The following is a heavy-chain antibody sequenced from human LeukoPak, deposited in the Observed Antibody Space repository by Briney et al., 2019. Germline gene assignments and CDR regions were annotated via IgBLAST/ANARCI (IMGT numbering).Heavy chain of an antibody. CDR2: IIGTGDST. Sequence: PGGSLRLSCAASGFTFRNHGMSWVRQAPGKGLEWVSGIIGTGDSTFYADPVKGRSTISRDNSRNTLYLHMNSLRVDDTAVYYCASLYNDYGDYWGQGALVTVSS. J-gene: IGHJ4*02. D-gene: IGHD5-24*01. CDR3: ASLYNDYGDY. V-gene: IGHV3-23*01. CDR1: GFTFRNHG.